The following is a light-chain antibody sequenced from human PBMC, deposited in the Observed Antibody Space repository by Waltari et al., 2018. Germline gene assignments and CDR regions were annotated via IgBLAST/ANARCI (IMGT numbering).Light chain of an antibody. Sequence: QSALTQPASVSGSPGPSSPNSCPGRCSDVGFYTYVSWYPQYPGKAPKLLIYNVSQRPSGVPKRFSGSTSGNTVSLTISGPQTEDEGDYYCNSCAGSSLWVFGGGTKLTVL. CDR3: NSCAGSSLWV. V-gene: IGLV2-14*01. J-gene: IGLJ3*02. CDR1: CSDVGFYTY. CDR2: NVS.